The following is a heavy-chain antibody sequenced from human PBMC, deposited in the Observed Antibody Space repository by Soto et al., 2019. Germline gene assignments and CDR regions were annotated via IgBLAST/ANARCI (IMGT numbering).Heavy chain of an antibody. Sequence: PSETLSLTCTVSGGSISSGDYYWSWIRQPPGKGLEWIGYIYHSGSTYYNPSLKSRVTISVDTSKNQFSLKLSSVTAADTAVYYCAGERRPGAGLDPWGQGTLVTVCS. CDR2: IYHSGST. J-gene: IGHJ5*02. CDR1: GGSISSGDYY. V-gene: IGHV4-30-4*01. CDR3: AGERRPGAGLDP. D-gene: IGHD3-10*01.